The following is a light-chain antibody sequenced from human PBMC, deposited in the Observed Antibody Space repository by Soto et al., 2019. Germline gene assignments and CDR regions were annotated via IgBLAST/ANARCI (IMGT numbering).Light chain of an antibody. J-gene: IGKJ4*01. V-gene: IGKV4-1*01. CDR2: WAS. CDR1: QSVLYNSDNKNY. Sequence: DIVMTQSPDSLAVSLGERATINCKSSQSVLYNSDNKNYLAWYQQKPGQPPKLLIYWASTRESGVPDRFSGSGYVTDFTLPSSSLQAEDVAVYYCKQHYSPPCTFGGGTKVEIK. CDR3: KQHYSPPCT.